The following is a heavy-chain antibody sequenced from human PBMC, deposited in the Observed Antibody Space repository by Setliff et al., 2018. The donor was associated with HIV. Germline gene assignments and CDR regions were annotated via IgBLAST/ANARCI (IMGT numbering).Heavy chain of an antibody. CDR1: GGSISSGSYY. CDR3: AAVTGSYSPGGGAYFDY. D-gene: IGHD3-10*01. V-gene: IGHV4-39*01. CDR2: IYYSGST. Sequence: PSETLSLTCTVPGGSISSGSYYWSWMRQPAGKGLEWIGSIYYSGSTYYNPSLKSRVTISVDTSKNQFSLKLSSVTAADTAVYYCAAVTGSYSPGGGAYFDYWGQGKLVTVSS. J-gene: IGHJ4*02.